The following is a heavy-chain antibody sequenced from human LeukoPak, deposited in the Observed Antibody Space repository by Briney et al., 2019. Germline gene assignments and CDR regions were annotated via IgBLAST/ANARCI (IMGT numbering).Heavy chain of an antibody. Sequence: QTGGSLRLSCAASGFTFDDYAMHWVRQAPGKGLEWVAGISWNSGSIGYADSVKGRFTISRDNAKNSPYLQMNSLRAEDTALYYCARRWYGDYYFDYWGQGTLVTVSS. D-gene: IGHD4-17*01. V-gene: IGHV3-9*01. CDR3: ARRWYGDYYFDY. CDR2: ISWNSGSI. J-gene: IGHJ4*02. CDR1: GFTFDDYA.